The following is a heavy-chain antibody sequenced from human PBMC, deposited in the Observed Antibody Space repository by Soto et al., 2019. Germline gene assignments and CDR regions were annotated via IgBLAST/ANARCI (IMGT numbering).Heavy chain of an antibody. D-gene: IGHD3-16*01. CDR3: ARDTSGEGWFDP. V-gene: IGHV1-69*08. J-gene: IGHJ5*02. CDR2: IIPILGIA. Sequence: QVQLVQSGAEVKKPGSSVKVSCKASGGTFSSYTISWVRQAPGQGLEWMGRIIPILGIANYAQKLQGIVMLTADKAMSSGYVEPSSLSSEDTAVYYCARDTSGEGWFDPWGQGDLVTVSS. CDR1: GGTFSSYT.